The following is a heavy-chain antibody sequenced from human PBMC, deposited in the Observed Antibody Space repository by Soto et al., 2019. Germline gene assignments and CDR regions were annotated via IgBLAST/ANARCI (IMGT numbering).Heavy chain of an antibody. CDR3: TSGPLVVLNYFES. D-gene: IGHD3-3*01. CDR1: GGTFRNYP. Sequence: QVQLVQSGTEVKKPGSSVKVSCKASGGTFRNYPINWVRQAPGQGLEWMGSIFPLTDIPDYAQNFQARLTLSTNKNTSTAYREFSSLTYDDTAMYLITSGPLVVLNYFESWGQGTLVTFSS. CDR2: IFPLTDIP. J-gene: IGHJ4*02. V-gene: IGHV1-69*02.